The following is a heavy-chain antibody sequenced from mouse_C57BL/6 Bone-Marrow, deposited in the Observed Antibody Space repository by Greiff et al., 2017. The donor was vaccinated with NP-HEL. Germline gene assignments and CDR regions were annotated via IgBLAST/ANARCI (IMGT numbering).Heavy chain of an antibody. Sequence: VQLQQSGAELVRPGTSVKMSCKASGYTFTNYWIGWAKQRPGHGLEWIGDIYPGGGYTNSNEKFKGKATLPADKSSSTAYMQFSSLSSEDSASYYSARGSFDYWGQGTTLTVSS. CDR2: IYPGGGYT. CDR3: ARGSFDY. CDR1: GYTFTNYW. J-gene: IGHJ2*01. V-gene: IGHV1-63*01.